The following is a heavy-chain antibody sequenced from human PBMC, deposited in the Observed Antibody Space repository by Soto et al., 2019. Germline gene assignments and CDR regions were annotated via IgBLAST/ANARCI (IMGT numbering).Heavy chain of an antibody. V-gene: IGHV3-23*01. Sequence: PGGSLRLSCAASGFTFSNYAMSWVRQAPGKGLEWVSGISDSGGTTYYADPVRGRFAITRDNSKNTLYLQMNSLRAEDTAVYYCAKGGQYRNSPFDNWGQGTLVTVSS. CDR2: ISDSGGTT. CDR1: GFTFSNYA. CDR3: AKGGQYRNSPFDN. J-gene: IGHJ4*02. D-gene: IGHD3-16*02.